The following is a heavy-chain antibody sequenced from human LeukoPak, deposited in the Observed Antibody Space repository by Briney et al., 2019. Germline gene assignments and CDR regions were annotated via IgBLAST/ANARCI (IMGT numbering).Heavy chain of an antibody. CDR2: ISYDGSNK. V-gene: IGHV3-30-3*01. CDR3: ARALNDYGDF. J-gene: IGHJ4*02. D-gene: IGHD2-8*01. Sequence: GGSLRLSCAASGFTFSSYAMHWVRQAPGKGLEWVAVISYDGSNKYYADSVKGRFTISRDNSKNTLYLQMNSLRAEDTAVYYCARALNDYGDFPGQGTLVTVSS. CDR1: GFTFSSYA.